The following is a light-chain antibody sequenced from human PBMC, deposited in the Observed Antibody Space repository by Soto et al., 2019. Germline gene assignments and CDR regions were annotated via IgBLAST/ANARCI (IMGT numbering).Light chain of an antibody. CDR1: QSISSW. V-gene: IGKV1-5*01. Sequence: DDPMTQSPSTLSASVGDRFTFTCRASQSISSWLAWYQQKPGKAPKLLIYDASSLESGVPSRFSGSGSGTEFTLTISSLQPDDFATYYCQQYNSYTWTFGQGTKVDIK. CDR3: QQYNSYTWT. J-gene: IGKJ1*01. CDR2: DAS.